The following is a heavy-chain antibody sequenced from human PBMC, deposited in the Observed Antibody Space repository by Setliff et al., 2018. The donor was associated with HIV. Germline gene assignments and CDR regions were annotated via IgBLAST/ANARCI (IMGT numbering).Heavy chain of an antibody. CDR2: IYTSGRI. V-gene: IGHV4-61*02. D-gene: IGHD1-26*01. Sequence: SETLSLTCTVSGGSISSGSYYWSWIRQPAGKGLEWIGRIYTSGRIDYNPSLKSRVTISVDTSNKQFSLNLSSVTAADTAVYYCARGLVGATTLAMFDYWGHGTLVT. J-gene: IGHJ4*01. CDR3: ARGLVGATTLAMFDY. CDR1: GGSISSGSYY.